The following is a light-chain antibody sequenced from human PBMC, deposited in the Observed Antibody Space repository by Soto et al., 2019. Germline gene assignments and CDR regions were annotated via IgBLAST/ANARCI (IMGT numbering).Light chain of an antibody. CDR2: GAS. J-gene: IGKJ1*01. CDR1: QSFSTSY. Sequence: IVLTQSPGTRSLSRGGGATLSCRASQSFSTSYLAWYQQKPGQAPRLLIYGASNRATGIPDRFSGSGSGTDFTLTISRLEPEDFAVYYCQQYGSSGTFGQGTKVDIK. V-gene: IGKV3-20*01. CDR3: QQYGSSGT.